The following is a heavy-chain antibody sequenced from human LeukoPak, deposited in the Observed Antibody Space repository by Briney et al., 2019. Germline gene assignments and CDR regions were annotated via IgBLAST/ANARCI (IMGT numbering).Heavy chain of an antibody. CDR2: ISGTSNTI. Sequence: GGSLRLSCIGSGCTFSSYSRNWVRQAPGKGLESVSYISGTSNTIYYADSVKGRFTISRDNSKNPLYLQMNSLRAEDTAVYYCANLVGADLLDYWGQGTLVTVSS. D-gene: IGHD2-15*01. J-gene: IGHJ4*02. V-gene: IGHV3-48*01. CDR1: GCTFSSYS. CDR3: ANLVGADLLDY.